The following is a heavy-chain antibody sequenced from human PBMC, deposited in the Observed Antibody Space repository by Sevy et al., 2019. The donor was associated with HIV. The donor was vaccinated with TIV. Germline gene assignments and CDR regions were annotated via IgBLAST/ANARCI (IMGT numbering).Heavy chain of an antibody. D-gene: IGHD2-2*02. J-gene: IGHJ4*02. CDR3: AKYPEGAEGDY. V-gene: IGHV1-2*06. CDR2: INPNSGGT. CDR1: GYTFTGYY. Sequence: ASVKVSCKASGYTFTGYYMHWVRQAPGQGLEWMGRINPNSGGTNYAQMFQGRVTMTRDTSISTAYMELSRLRSDDTAVYYCAKYPEGAEGDYWGQGTLVTVSS.